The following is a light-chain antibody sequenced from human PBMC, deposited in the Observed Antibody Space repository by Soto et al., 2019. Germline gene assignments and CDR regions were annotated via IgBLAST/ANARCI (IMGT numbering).Light chain of an antibody. J-gene: IGLJ3*02. V-gene: IGLV4-69*01. Sequence: QLVLTQSPSASASLGASVKLTCTLSSGHSSYAIAWHQQQPEKGPRYLMKLNSDGRHSKGDGIPDRFSGSSSGAERYLTISRLQAEDEADYYCQTWGTGFRVFGGGTKLTVL. CDR2: LNSDGRH. CDR3: QTWGTGFRV. CDR1: SGHSSYA.